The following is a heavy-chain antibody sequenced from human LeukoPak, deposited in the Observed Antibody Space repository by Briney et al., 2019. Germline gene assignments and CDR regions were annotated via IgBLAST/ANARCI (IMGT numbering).Heavy chain of an antibody. V-gene: IGHV4-34*01. J-gene: IGHJ4*02. CDR2: INHSGST. CDR3: ARGGAAAGVDY. CDR1: GGSFIGYY. Sequence: SATLSLTCAVSGGSFIGYYWSWIRQPPGKGLEWIGEINHSGSTNYNPSLKSRVTISVDTSENQFSLKLSSVTAADTAVYYCARGGAAAGVDYWGQGTLVTVSS. D-gene: IGHD6-13*01.